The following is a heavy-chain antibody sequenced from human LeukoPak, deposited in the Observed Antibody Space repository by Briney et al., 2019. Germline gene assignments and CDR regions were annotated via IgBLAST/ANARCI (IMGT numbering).Heavy chain of an antibody. D-gene: IGHD4-17*01. J-gene: IGHJ4*02. CDR3: ARVGLYGDFYFDY. Sequence: GGSLRLSCAASGFTFSSYWMSWVRQAPGKGLEWVANIKQDGSEKYYVDSVKGRFTISRDNAKNSLYLQMNSLRAEDTAVYYCARVGLYGDFYFDYWGQGTLVTVSS. CDR1: GFTFSSYW. CDR2: IKQDGSEK. V-gene: IGHV3-7*01.